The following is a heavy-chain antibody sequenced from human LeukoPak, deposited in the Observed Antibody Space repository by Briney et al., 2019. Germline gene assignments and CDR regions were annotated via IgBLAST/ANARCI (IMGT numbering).Heavy chain of an antibody. D-gene: IGHD6-13*01. CDR2: VFNGGST. Sequence: SETLSLTCSVSGSSINSHYWSWIRQSPGKGLEWIGYVFNGGSTNYNPSLKSRVTMSLDTSRDQFSLRLSSVTAADTAIYYRASRPAGNTWYGVFDYWSQGTLVTVSS. V-gene: IGHV4-59*11. CDR1: GSSINSHY. CDR3: ASRPAGNTWYGVFDY. J-gene: IGHJ4*02.